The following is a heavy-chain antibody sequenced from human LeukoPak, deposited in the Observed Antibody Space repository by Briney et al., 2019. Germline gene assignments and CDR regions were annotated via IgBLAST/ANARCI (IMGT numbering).Heavy chain of an antibody. CDR1: SGSISGDYF. V-gene: IGHV4-39*01. CDR2: VYSPVRS. CDR3: GRLLGAARTDYFDS. J-gene: IGHJ4*02. Sequence: PSETLSLTCTVSSGSISGDYFWAWIRQAPGKGLVWVGSVYSPVRSHYNPSLQSRVSMPLDTPKRQFSLRMSYVTAADAALYFCGRLLGAARTDYFDSWGQGIMVTVSS. D-gene: IGHD1-1*01.